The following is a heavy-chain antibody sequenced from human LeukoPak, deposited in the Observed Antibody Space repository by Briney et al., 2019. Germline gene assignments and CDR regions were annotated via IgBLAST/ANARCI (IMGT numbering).Heavy chain of an antibody. CDR1: GFTFSTSW. CDR2: INSDGSST. D-gene: IGHD3-10*01. V-gene: IGHV3-74*01. CDR3: ARDHRGSGSRYYYYYMDV. J-gene: IGHJ6*03. Sequence: PGGSLRLSCEASGFTFSTSWMYWVRQAPGKGLVWVSRINSDGSSTSYADSVKGRFTISRDNAKNTLYLQMNSLRAEDTAVYYCARDHRGSGSRYYYYYMDVWGKGTTVTISS.